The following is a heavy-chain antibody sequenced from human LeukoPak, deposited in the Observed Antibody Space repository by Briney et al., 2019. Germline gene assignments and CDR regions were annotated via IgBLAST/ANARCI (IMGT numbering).Heavy chain of an antibody. V-gene: IGHV3-7*01. J-gene: IGHJ6*02. Sequence: GGSLRLSCAASGFTFSSYWMSWVRQAPGKGLEWVANIKQDGSEKYYVDSVKGRFTISRDNAKNSLYPQMNSLRAEDTAVYYCARVGYSSSWYYYGMDVWGQGTTVTVSS. CDR3: ARVGYSSSWYYYGMDV. D-gene: IGHD6-13*01. CDR2: IKQDGSEK. CDR1: GFTFSSYW.